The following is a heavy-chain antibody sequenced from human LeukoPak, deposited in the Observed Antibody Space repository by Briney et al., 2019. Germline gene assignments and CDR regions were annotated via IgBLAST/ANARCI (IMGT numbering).Heavy chain of an antibody. CDR3: AKSQPRGLLRAGVFDY. D-gene: IGHD5/OR15-5a*01. J-gene: IGHJ4*02. CDR2: ISGSGGST. Sequence: GGSLRLSCAASGFTFSSYAMSWVRQAPGKGLEWVSAISGSGGSTYYADSVRGRFTISRDNSKNTLYLQMNSLRAEDTAVYYCAKSQPRGLLRAGVFDYWGQGTLVTVSS. CDR1: GFTFSSYA. V-gene: IGHV3-23*01.